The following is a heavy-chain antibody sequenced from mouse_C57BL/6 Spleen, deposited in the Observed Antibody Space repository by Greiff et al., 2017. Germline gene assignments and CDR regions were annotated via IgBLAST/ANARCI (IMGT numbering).Heavy chain of an antibody. Sequence: VQLQQSGPELVKPGASVKISCKASGYTFSDYYMNWVKQSHGKSLEWIGDINPNNGGTSYNQKFKGKATLTVDKSSSTAYMELRSLTSEDSAVYYCAKGDGSSCFDYWGQGTTLTVSS. V-gene: IGHV1-26*01. D-gene: IGHD1-1*01. J-gene: IGHJ2*01. CDR3: AKGDGSSCFDY. CDR2: INPNNGGT. CDR1: GYTFSDYY.